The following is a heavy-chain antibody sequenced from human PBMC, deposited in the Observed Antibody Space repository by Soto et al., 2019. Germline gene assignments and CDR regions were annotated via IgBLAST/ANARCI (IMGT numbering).Heavy chain of an antibody. CDR1: GGTFSNYA. CDR3: ARVVILVPTASTHYYYHMDV. V-gene: IGHV1-69*01. CDR2: IIPIVGTG. J-gene: IGHJ6*02. D-gene: IGHD2-2*01. Sequence: QVQLVQSGAEVRKPGSSVTVSCKASGGTFSNYAISWVRQAPGQGLEWMGGIIPIVGTGSYAHKFQGRVTITADDPTTTAYMELSSLRFEDTAVYYCARVVILVPTASTHYYYHMDVWGPGTTVTVSS.